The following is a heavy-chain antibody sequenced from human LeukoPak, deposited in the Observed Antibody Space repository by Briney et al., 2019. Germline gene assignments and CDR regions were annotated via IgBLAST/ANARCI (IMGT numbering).Heavy chain of an antibody. V-gene: IGHV3-30*18. D-gene: IGHD6-19*01. CDR3: AKDGEYSSGWYFEGY. CDR2: ISYDGSNK. Sequence: GGSLRLSCAASGFTFRIYGMHWAPEAPGKGLEWVAVISYDGSNKYYTDSVKGRFTISRDNSKNTLYLQMNSMRAEDTAVYYCAKDGEYSSGWYFEGYWGQGTLVTVSS. CDR1: GFTFRIYG. J-gene: IGHJ4*02.